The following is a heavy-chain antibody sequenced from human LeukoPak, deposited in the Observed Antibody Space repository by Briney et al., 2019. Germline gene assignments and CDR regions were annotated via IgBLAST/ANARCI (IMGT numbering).Heavy chain of an antibody. V-gene: IGHV4-34*01. CDR1: GGSFSGYY. D-gene: IGHD6-13*01. Sequence: PSETLSLTCAVYGGSFSGYYWSWIRQPPGKGLEWIGEINHSGSTNYNPSLKSRVTISVDTSKNQFSLKLSSVTAADTAVYYCARWRAHSSSWYVFDYWGQGTLVTVST. CDR2: INHSGST. J-gene: IGHJ4*02. CDR3: ARWRAHSSSWYVFDY.